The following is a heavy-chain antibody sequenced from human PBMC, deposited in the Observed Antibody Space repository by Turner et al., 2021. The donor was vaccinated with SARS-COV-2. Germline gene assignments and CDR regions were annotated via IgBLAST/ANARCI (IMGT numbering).Heavy chain of an antibody. Sequence: QVQLQESGPGLVKPSQTLSLTCTVSGGSISSGDYYWSWIRQPPGKGLEWIGYIYYSGSTYYNPSLKSRVTISVDTSKNQFSLKLSSVTAADTAVYYCARTKGYCSSTSCYLDYWGQGTLVTVSS. CDR3: ARTKGYCSSTSCYLDY. J-gene: IGHJ4*02. V-gene: IGHV4-30-4*01. CDR2: IYYSGST. CDR1: GGSISSGDYY. D-gene: IGHD2-2*01.